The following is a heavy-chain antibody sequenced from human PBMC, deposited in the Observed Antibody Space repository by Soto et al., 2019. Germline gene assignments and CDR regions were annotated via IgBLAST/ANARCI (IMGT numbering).Heavy chain of an antibody. D-gene: IGHD2-15*01. CDR3: ARAHEVAWFDS. V-gene: IGHV3-21*06. J-gene: IGHJ5*01. CDR1: EFSFSSDT. Sequence: WGSMSLSGTASEFSFSSDTMNWVRQAPGKGLQWVASITNRGTHTYSADSVKGRFTISRDNDKNSLYLQMNNLRAEDTATYYCARAHEVAWFDSWGLGTLVTVSS. CDR2: ITNRGTHT.